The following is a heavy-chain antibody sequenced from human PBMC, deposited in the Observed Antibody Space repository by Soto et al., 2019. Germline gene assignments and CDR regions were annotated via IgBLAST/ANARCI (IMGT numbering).Heavy chain of an antibody. CDR3: AMTPELVHNWFDP. V-gene: IGHV4-31*03. D-gene: IGHD6-6*01. CDR2: IYYSGST. J-gene: IGHJ5*02. CDR1: GGSISSGGYY. Sequence: SETLSLTCTVPGGSISSGGYYWSWIRQHPGKGLEWIGYIYYSGSTYYNPSLKSRVTISVDTSKNQFSLKLSSVTAADTAVYYCAMTPELVHNWFDPWGQGTLVTVSS.